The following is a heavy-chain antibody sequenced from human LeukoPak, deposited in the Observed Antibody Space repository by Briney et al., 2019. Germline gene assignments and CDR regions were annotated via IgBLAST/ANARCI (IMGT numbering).Heavy chain of an antibody. CDR1: GYTFTSYG. Sequence: ASVKVSCKASGYTFTSYGISWVRQAPGQGLEWMGWISAYNGNTNYAQKLQGRVTMTTDTSTSTAYMELRSLRSDDTAVYYCARLLSSGGVVVPAAKVFDPWGQGTLVTVSS. V-gene: IGHV1-18*01. J-gene: IGHJ5*02. D-gene: IGHD2-2*01. CDR3: ARLLSSGGVVVPAAKVFDP. CDR2: ISAYNGNT.